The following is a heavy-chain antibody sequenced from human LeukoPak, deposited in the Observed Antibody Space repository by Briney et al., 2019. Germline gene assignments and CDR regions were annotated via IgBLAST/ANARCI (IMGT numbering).Heavy chain of an antibody. J-gene: IGHJ4*02. CDR3: ARDFSYSPNALDY. CDR2: ISYDGSKK. Sequence: GGSLSLSCAASGFNVSNNYMNWVRQAPGKGLEWGAVISYDGSKKYYANSVKGRFTISRDNSKNTLYLQMNSLRAEDTTVYYCARDFSYSPNALDYWGQGTLVTVSS. V-gene: IGHV3-30-3*01. D-gene: IGHD5-18*01. CDR1: GFNVSNNY.